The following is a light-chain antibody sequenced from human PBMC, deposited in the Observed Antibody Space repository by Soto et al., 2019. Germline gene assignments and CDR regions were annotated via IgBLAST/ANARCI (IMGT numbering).Light chain of an antibody. Sequence: EFVFTQSPRTLSLSPGERATLSCRASESPSSSYFAWYQQKPGQAPRLLIYGVSSRATGIPDRFSGSGSGTDFTLTISRLEPEDFAVYFCQHYGTSPLTFGQVTKVDIK. CDR3: QHYGTSPLT. J-gene: IGKJ1*01. CDR2: GVS. CDR1: ESPSSSY. V-gene: IGKV3-20*01.